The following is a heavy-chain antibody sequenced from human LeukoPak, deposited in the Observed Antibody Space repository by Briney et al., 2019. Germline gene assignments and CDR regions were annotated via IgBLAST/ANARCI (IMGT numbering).Heavy chain of an antibody. V-gene: IGHV1-24*01. Sequence: ASVKVSCKVSGYTLTELSMHWVRQAPGKGLEGMGGFDPEDGETIYAQKFQGRVTMTEDTSTDTAYMELSSLRSEDTAVYYCATGRKLRYFDWLPNPIDYWGQGTLVTVSS. CDR1: GYTLTELS. J-gene: IGHJ4*02. CDR3: ATGRKLRYFDWLPNPIDY. CDR2: FDPEDGET. D-gene: IGHD3-9*01.